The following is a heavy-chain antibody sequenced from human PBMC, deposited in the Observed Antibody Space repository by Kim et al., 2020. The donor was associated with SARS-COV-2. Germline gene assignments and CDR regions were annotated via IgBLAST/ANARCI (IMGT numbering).Heavy chain of an antibody. V-gene: IGHV3-48*04. CDR3: ARAVDWNDGHFEY. D-gene: IGHD1-1*01. CDR1: GFTFNDYS. Sequence: GGSLRLSCAASGFTFNDYSMNWVRQAPGKGLEWVSYISSSSSTIYYADSVKGRFTISRDNAKNSLWLQMNSLRAEDTAVYYCARAVDWNDGHFEYWGQGTLVTVSS. J-gene: IGHJ4*02. CDR2: ISSSSSTI.